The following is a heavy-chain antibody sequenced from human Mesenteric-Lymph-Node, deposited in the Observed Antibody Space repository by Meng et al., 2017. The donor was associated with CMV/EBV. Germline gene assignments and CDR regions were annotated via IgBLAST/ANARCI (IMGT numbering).Heavy chain of an antibody. Sequence: GESLKISCAASGFTFSSYSMNWVRQAPGKGLEWVSSISSSSSYIYYADSVKGRFTISRDNAKNSLHLQMNSLRPDDTAVYYCVRAGSGFYSVNFDHWGQGTLVTVSS. D-gene: IGHD2-15*01. CDR1: GFTFSSYS. J-gene: IGHJ4*02. V-gene: IGHV3-21*01. CDR3: VRAGSGFYSVNFDH. CDR2: ISSSSSYI.